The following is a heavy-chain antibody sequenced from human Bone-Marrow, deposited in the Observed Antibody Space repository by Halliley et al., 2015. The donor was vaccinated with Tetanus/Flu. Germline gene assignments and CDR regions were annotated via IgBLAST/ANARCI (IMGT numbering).Heavy chain of an antibody. Sequence: VSLISGDGTSTYYADSVKGRFTLSRDNSKNSVYLQMSNLTTDDTALYYCAKRSYFTYYGLDGWGQGTTVTVSS. D-gene: IGHD2-21*01. J-gene: IGHJ6*02. CDR3: AKRSYFTYYGLDG. V-gene: IGHV3-43*02. CDR2: ISGDGTST.